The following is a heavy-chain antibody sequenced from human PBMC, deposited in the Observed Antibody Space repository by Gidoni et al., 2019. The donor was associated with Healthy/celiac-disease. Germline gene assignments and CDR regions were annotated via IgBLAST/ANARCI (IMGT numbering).Heavy chain of an antibody. CDR3: AKDHSGSYLDY. Sequence: QVQMVESGGGGVQPGGSLRLSCAASGFTFRSYGMHWVRQAPGKGLEWVAVISYDGSNKYYADSVKGRFTISRDNSKNTLYLQMNSLRAEDTAVYYCAKDHSGSYLDYWGQGTLVTVSS. D-gene: IGHD1-26*01. CDR1: GFTFRSYG. V-gene: IGHV3-30*18. CDR2: ISYDGSNK. J-gene: IGHJ4*02.